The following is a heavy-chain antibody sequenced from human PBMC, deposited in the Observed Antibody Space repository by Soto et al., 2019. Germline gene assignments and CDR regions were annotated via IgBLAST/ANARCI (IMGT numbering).Heavy chain of an antibody. Sequence: GWSLRLSCAASGFTFSSYAMHWVRQAPGKGLEWVAVISYDGSNKYYADSVKGRFTISRDNSKNTLYLQMNSLRAEDTAVYYCARDRNEYSGYDYCFDYWGQGTLVTVSS. J-gene: IGHJ4*02. D-gene: IGHD5-12*01. V-gene: IGHV3-30-3*01. CDR2: ISYDGSNK. CDR1: GFTFSSYA. CDR3: ARDRNEYSGYDYCFDY.